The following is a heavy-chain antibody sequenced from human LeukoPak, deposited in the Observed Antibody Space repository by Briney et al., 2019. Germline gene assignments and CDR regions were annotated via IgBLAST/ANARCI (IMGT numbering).Heavy chain of an antibody. V-gene: IGHV1-2*02. CDR1: GYTFTGYY. CDR3: ARELEYYYDSSGYYPLYYFDY. J-gene: IGHJ4*02. D-gene: IGHD3-22*01. CDR2: INPNSGGT. Sequence: ASVKVSCKASGYTFTGYYMHWVRQAPGQGLEWMGWINPNSGGTNYAQKFQGRVTMTRDTSISTAYMELSRLRSDDTAVYYCARELEYYYDSSGYYPLYYFDYWGQETLVTVSS.